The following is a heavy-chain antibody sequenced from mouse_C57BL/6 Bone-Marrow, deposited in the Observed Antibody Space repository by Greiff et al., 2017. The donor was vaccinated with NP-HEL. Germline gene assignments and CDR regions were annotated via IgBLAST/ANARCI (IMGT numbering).Heavy chain of an antibody. CDR1: GFTFSSYA. D-gene: IGHD1-2*01. CDR3: TRDRITTAGYFDV. Sequence: EVKVVESGEGLVKPGGSLKLSCAASGFTFSSYAMSWVRQTPEKRLEWVAYISSGGDYIYYADTVKGRFTISRDNARNTLYLQMSSLKSEDTAMYYCTRDRITTAGYFDVWGTGTTVTVSS. J-gene: IGHJ1*03. CDR2: ISSGGDYI. V-gene: IGHV5-9-1*02.